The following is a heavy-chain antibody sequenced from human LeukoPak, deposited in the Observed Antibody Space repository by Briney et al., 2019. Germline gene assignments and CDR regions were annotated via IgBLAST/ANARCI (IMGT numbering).Heavy chain of an antibody. CDR1: GYTFTSYY. CDR2: INPSGGST. CDR3: ARELWGGTGGYGMDV. Sequence: ASVKVSCKASGYTFTSYYMHWVRQAPGQGLEWMGIINPSGGSTSYAQKFQGRVTMTRDTSTSTVYMELSSLRSEDTAVYYCARELWGGTGGYGMDVWGQGTTVTVSS. V-gene: IGHV1-46*01. D-gene: IGHD2-15*01. J-gene: IGHJ6*02.